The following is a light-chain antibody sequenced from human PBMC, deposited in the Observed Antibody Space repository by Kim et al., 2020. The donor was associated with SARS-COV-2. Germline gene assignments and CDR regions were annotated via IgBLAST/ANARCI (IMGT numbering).Light chain of an antibody. CDR3: QQYNSYPYT. V-gene: IGKV1-5*03. CDR1: QSISSW. J-gene: IGKJ2*01. Sequence: SASVGDRVTITCRASQSISSWLAWYQQKPGKAPKLLIYKASSLESGVPSRFSGSGSGTECTLTISSLQPDDFATYYCQQYNSYPYTFGQGTKLEI. CDR2: KAS.